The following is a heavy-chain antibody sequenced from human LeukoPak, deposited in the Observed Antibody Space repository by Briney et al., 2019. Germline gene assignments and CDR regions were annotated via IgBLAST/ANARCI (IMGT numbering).Heavy chain of an antibody. D-gene: IGHD3-22*01. CDR3: ARGSFACSGYCFDS. Sequence: PGGSLILSCVASGFTVSNDYMSWFREAPGKGLEMFSVIYRGGNTYYADSVKGKSIISRDNSKNTLFLQMDNLRAEDTALYYCARGSFACSGYCFDSWGQGTLVTVSS. J-gene: IGHJ4*02. V-gene: IGHV3-66*01. CDR2: IYRGGNT. CDR1: GFTVSNDY.